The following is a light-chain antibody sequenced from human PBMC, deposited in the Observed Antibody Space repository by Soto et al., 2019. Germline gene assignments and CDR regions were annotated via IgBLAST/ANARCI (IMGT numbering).Light chain of an antibody. CDR1: QNINSN. V-gene: IGKV3D-15*01. CDR2: GAS. J-gene: IGKJ4*01. CDR3: QQYKDWPPLT. Sequence: EILMTQSPLTLSVSPGEGATLSCRASQNINSNLAWYLQRPGQAPRVLIYGASSRASGIPDRFSGSGSGTDFTLTINRLEPDDFAVYYCQQYKDWPPLTFGGGTRVESK.